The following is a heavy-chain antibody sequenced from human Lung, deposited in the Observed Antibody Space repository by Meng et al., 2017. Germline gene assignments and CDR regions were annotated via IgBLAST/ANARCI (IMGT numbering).Heavy chain of an antibody. V-gene: IGHV1-69*05. CDR2: IITLFPTT. CDR1: VGPLKRFI. J-gene: IGHJ6*02. D-gene: IGHD3-22*01. Sequence: SEKVSRMPSVGPLKRFIINWVRQAPGQGLEWMGGIITLFPTTNYTQKFQGRVTITMDESTITTYMELSGLTSVDTAVYYCARTDYNDAGGFEHFHYAMDVWGQGTTVTVSS. CDR3: ARTDYNDAGGFEHFHYAMDV.